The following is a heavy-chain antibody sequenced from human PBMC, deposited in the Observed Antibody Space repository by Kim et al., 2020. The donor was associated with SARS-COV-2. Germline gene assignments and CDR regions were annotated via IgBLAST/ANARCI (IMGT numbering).Heavy chain of an antibody. Sequence: SVKVSCKASGGTFSSYAISWVRQAPGQGLEWMGGIIPIFGTANYAQKFQGRVTITADESTSTAYMELSSLRSEDTAVYYCARDLGWFGGGKGYYYYGMDVWGQGTTVTVSS. J-gene: IGHJ6*02. D-gene: IGHD3-10*01. V-gene: IGHV1-69*13. CDR2: IIPIFGTA. CDR1: GGTFSSYA. CDR3: ARDLGWFGGGKGYYYYGMDV.